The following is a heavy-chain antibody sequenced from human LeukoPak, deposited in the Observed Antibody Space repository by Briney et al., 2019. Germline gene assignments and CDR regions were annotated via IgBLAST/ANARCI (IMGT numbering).Heavy chain of an antibody. CDR3: AREEWEPPVAFDI. J-gene: IGHJ3*02. D-gene: IGHD1-26*01. CDR2: IIPIFGTA. V-gene: IGHV1-69*05. Sequence: SVKVSCKASGGTFSSYAISWVRQAPGQGLEWMGRIIPIFGTANYAQKFQGRVTITTDESTSTAYMELSSLRSEDTAVYCCAREEWEPPVAFDIWGQGTMVTVSS. CDR1: GGTFSSYA.